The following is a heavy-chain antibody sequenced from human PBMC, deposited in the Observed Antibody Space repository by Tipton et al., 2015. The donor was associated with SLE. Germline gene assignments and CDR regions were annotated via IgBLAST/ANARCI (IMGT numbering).Heavy chain of an antibody. CDR2: IYYTGST. V-gene: IGHV4-39*01. CDR1: GGSISSSNYY. D-gene: IGHD3-22*01. J-gene: IGHJ4*02. CDR3: ARHGAIVISKNSPFDY. Sequence: TLSLTCTVSGGSISSSNYYWGWIRQPPGKGLEWIGSIYYTGSTYYSSSLKSRVTISVDKSKNPFSLKLNSVTAADTAVYYCARHGAIVISKNSPFDYWGQGTPVTVSS.